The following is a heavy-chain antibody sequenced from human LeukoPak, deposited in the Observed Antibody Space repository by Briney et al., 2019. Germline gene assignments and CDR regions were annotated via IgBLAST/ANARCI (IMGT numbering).Heavy chain of an antibody. V-gene: IGHV3-11*05. D-gene: IGHD6-19*01. CDR3: ARVYSSGWTIFDY. Sequence: GGSLRLSCAASVFTFSDYYMSWMRQAPGQGREWVSYISSSSSSTNYTDSVKGRSTISRDNAKNSLYLQMNSLSAEDTAVYYCARVYSSGWTIFDYWGQGTLVTVSS. CDR1: VFTFSDYY. CDR2: ISSSSSST. J-gene: IGHJ4*02.